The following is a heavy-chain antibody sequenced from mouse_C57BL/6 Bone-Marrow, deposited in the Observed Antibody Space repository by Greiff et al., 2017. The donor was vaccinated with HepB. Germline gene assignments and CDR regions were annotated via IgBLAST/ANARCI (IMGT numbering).Heavy chain of an antibody. CDR1: GYTFTDYE. CDR3: TRPHYYGSSVMDY. D-gene: IGHD1-1*01. V-gene: IGHV1-15*01. CDR2: IDPETGGT. J-gene: IGHJ4*01. Sequence: QVQLQQSGAELVRPGASVTLSCKASGYTFTDYEMHWVKQTPVNGLEWIGAIDPETGGTAYNQKFKGKAILTADKSSSTAYMELRSLTSEDSAVYYSTRPHYYGSSVMDYWGQGTSVTVSS.